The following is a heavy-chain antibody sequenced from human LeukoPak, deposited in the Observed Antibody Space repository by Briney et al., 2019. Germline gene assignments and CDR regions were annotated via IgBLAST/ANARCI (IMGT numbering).Heavy chain of an antibody. Sequence: PSETLSLTCTVSGGSISSYYWSWIRQPPGKGLEWIGYIYYSGSTNYNPSLKSRVTISVDTSKNQFALKLSSVTGADTAVYYCERCPYYYDSSGYHYYYGMDVWGQGTTVTVSS. CDR3: ERCPYYYDSSGYHYYYGMDV. D-gene: IGHD3-22*01. CDR2: IYYSGST. V-gene: IGHV4-59*08. CDR1: GGSISSYY. J-gene: IGHJ6*02.